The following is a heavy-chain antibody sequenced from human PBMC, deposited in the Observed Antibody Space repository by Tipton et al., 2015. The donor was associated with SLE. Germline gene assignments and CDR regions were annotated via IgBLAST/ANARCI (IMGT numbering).Heavy chain of an antibody. V-gene: IGHV1-18*01. CDR2: ISTYNGNT. CDR1: GYNFIIYG. CDR3: AREGYWNYAYYYYGMDV. D-gene: IGHD1-7*01. Sequence: QLVQSGAEVKKPGASVKVSCKASGYNFIIYGITWVRQAPGQGLEWVGWISTYNGNTNYAQKLQGRVTMTTDTSTTTAYMELRSLRSDDTAVYYCAREGYWNYAYYYYGMDVWGQGTTVTVSS. J-gene: IGHJ6*02.